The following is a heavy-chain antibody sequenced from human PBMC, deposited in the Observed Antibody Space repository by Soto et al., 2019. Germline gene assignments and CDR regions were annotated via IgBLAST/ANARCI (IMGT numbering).Heavy chain of an antibody. Sequence: QVQLVESEGGVVQPGRSLRLSCAASGFTFSSYGMHWVRQAPGKGLEWVAVISYDGSNKYYADSVKGRFTISRDNSKNTLYLQMNSLRAEDTAVYYCAKDIVVVPAAIRYYYYGMDVWGQGTTVTVSS. J-gene: IGHJ6*02. V-gene: IGHV3-30*18. CDR2: ISYDGSNK. CDR1: GFTFSSYG. CDR3: AKDIVVVPAAIRYYYYGMDV. D-gene: IGHD2-2*02.